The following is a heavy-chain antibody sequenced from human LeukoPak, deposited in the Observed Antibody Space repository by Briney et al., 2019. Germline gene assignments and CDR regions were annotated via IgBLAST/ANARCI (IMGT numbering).Heavy chain of an antibody. CDR1: GVSIRSHY. CDR2: ISYSGST. J-gene: IGHJ4*02. D-gene: IGHD7-27*01. CDR3: ARDGEGDEGWDY. Sequence: SETLSLTCTVSGVSIRSHYWIWIRQPPGKGLEWIGHISYSGSTNYNPSLKSRVTISVDTSKNQFSLRLCSVTAADTAVYYCARDGEGDEGWDYWGQGTLVTVSS. V-gene: IGHV4-59*11.